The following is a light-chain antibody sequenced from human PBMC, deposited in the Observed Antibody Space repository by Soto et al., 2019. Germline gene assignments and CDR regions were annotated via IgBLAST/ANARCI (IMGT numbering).Light chain of an antibody. CDR2: KVS. V-gene: IGKV2-30*01. Sequence: DVVMTQSPLSLPVTLGQPASISCRSSQSLVYSDGNTYLNWFQQRPSQSPRRLIYKVSNRDSGVPDRLSGSGSGTDFTLKISRVEAEDVGVYYCVQGTHWPSGFGQGTKVEIK. CDR1: QSLVYSDGNTY. J-gene: IGKJ1*01. CDR3: VQGTHWPSG.